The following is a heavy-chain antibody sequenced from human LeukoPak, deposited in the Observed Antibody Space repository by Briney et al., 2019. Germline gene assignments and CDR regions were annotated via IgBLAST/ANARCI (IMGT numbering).Heavy chain of an antibody. D-gene: IGHD5-12*01. V-gene: IGHV3-7*01. CDR3: ARGDSGYAVDY. J-gene: IGHJ4*02. Sequence: GGSLRLSCAASGFTFSSYWMSWVRQAPGKGLEWVANIKQDGSEKYYVDSVKGRFTISRDNAKNSLYLQMNSLRAGDTAVYYCARGDSGYAVDYWGQGTLVTVSS. CDR2: IKQDGSEK. CDR1: GFTFSSYW.